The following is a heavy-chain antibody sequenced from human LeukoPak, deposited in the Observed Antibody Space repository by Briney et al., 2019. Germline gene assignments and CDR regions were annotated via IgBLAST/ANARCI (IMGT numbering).Heavy chain of an antibody. V-gene: IGHV3-11*01. CDR1: GFSFTDYY. J-gene: IGHJ4*02. Sequence: GGSLRLSCAASGFSFTDYYMSWIRQAPGKGLEWVSYMSNSGGTIYYADSVKGRFSISRDNTKNSLYLQMNSLRAEDTAVYYCARGTPRGGEFDYWGQGTLVTVSS. CDR3: ARGTPRGGEFDY. CDR2: MSNSGGTI. D-gene: IGHD4-23*01.